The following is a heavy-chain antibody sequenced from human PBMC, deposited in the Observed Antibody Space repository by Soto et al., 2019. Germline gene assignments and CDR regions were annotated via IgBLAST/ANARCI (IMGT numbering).Heavy chain of an antibody. V-gene: IGHV3-23*01. CDR1: GFTFSSYA. CDR3: AKIHCGGDCYAGNFDY. Sequence: PGGSLRLSCAASGFTFSSYAMSWVRQAPGKGLEWVSAISGSGGSTYYADSVKGRFTISRDNSKNTLYPQMNSLRAEDTAVYYCAKIHCGGDCYAGNFDYWGQGTLVTVSS. CDR2: ISGSGGST. D-gene: IGHD2-21*02. J-gene: IGHJ4*02.